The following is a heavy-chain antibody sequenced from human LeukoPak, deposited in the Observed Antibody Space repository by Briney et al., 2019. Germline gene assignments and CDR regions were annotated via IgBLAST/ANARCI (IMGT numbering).Heavy chain of an antibody. CDR3: AKALH. CDR1: GFTFNTYG. CDR2: IRFDGSNK. V-gene: IGHV3-30*02. J-gene: IGHJ4*02. Sequence: GGPLRLSCAASGFTFNTYGMNWVRKAPGKGLEWVAFIRFDGSNKYYADSVKGRFTISRDNSNNTLYLQMNSLRTEDTAVYYCAKALHWGQGTLVTVSS.